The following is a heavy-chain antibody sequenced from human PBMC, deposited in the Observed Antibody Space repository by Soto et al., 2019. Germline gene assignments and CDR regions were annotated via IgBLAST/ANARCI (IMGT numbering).Heavy chain of an antibody. V-gene: IGHV4-59*01. Sequence: PSETPSLTRSVSGGSINNYDWNWVRQTPGKGLEWIGYIYYTGSTHYNPSLKSRVTMSVDTSKNQFSLRLTSVTAADTAVYFCAREGILLLGAFDIWGQGTVVTVSS. CDR1: GGSINNYD. CDR2: IYYTGST. CDR3: AREGILLLGAFDI. J-gene: IGHJ3*02. D-gene: IGHD3-9*01.